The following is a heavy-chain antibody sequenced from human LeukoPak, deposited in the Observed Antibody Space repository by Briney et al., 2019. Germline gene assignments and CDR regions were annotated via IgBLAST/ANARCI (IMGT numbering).Heavy chain of an antibody. J-gene: IGHJ3*02. CDR1: GGSISSSSYY. Sequence: PSETLSLTCTVSGGSISSSSYYWGWIRQPPGKGLEWIGSIYYSGSTYYNPSLKSRVTISVDTSKNQFSLKLSSVTAADTAVYYCASHTMIVGPIWGQGTMVTVSS. V-gene: IGHV4-39*07. CDR2: IYYSGST. D-gene: IGHD3-22*01. CDR3: ASHTMIVGPI.